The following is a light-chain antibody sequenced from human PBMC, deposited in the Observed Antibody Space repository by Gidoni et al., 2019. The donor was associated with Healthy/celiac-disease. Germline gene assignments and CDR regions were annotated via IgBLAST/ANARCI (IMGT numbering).Light chain of an antibody. CDR1: NIGSKS. CDR3: QVWDSSSDLMLWV. J-gene: IGLJ3*02. V-gene: IGLV3-21*02. CDR2: DDS. Sequence: SYVLTEPPSVSVAPGQTARITCGGNNIGSKSVHWYQQKPGQAPVLVVYDDSDRPSGIPGPFSGSNSGNTATLTISRVEAGDEADYYWQVWDSSSDLMLWVFGGGTKLTVL.